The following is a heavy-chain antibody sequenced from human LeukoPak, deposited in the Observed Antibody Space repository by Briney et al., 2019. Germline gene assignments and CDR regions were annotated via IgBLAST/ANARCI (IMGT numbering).Heavy chain of an antibody. CDR3: ARERLLSDAFDI. Sequence: QSGGSLRLSCGASRLTLSTYTMNWVRQAPGKGLEWVANIKQDGSEKYYVDSVKGRFTISRDNAKNSLYLQMNSLRAEDTAVYYCARERLLSDAFDIWGQGTMVTVSS. V-gene: IGHV3-7*01. D-gene: IGHD5-12*01. CDR2: IKQDGSEK. J-gene: IGHJ3*02. CDR1: RLTLSTYT.